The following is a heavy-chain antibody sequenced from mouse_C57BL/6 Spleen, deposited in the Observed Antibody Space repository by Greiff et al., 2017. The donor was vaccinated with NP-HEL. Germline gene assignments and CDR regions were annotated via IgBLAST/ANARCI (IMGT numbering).Heavy chain of an antibody. D-gene: IGHD1-1*02. V-gene: IGHV1-82*01. CDR1: GYAFSSSW. Sequence: VKLMESGPELVKPGASVKISCKASGYAFSSSWMNWVKQRPGKGLEWIGRIYPGDGDTNYNGKFKGKATLTAAKSSSTAYMQLSSLTSEDSAVYFCARALWEDYWGQGTSVTVSS. J-gene: IGHJ4*01. CDR3: ARALWEDY. CDR2: IYPGDGDT.